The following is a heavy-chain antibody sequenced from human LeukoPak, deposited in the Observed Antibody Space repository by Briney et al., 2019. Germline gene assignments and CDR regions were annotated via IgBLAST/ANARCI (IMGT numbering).Heavy chain of an antibody. CDR1: GFTFSSCA. J-gene: IGHJ6*03. CDR2: ISGSDGST. Sequence: GGSLRLSCAASGFTFSSCAMSWVRQAPGKGLEWVSAISGSDGSTYYADSVKGRFTISRDNSKNTLYLQMNSLRAEDTAVYYCAKSAAGTVYYYYYMDVWGKGTTVTVSS. CDR3: AKSAAGTVYYYYYMDV. D-gene: IGHD6-13*01. V-gene: IGHV3-23*01.